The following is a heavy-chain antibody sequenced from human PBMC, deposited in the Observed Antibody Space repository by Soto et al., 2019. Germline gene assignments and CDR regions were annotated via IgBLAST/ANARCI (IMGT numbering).Heavy chain of an antibody. D-gene: IGHD5-12*01. Sequence: QVQLVQSGAEVKKPGASVKVSCKASGYTFISYDINWVRQATGQGLEWMGWMNPNTGDTVYAQKFQGRVTMTRNTSINPANLELSRLRSDDTAVYFCARGDGYIFDYWGQGTLVTVSS. V-gene: IGHV1-8*01. CDR3: ARGDGYIFDY. CDR2: MNPNTGDT. CDR1: GYTFISYD. J-gene: IGHJ4*02.